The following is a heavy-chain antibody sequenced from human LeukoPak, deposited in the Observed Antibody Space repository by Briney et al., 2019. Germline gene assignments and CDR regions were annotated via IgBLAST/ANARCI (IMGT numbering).Heavy chain of an antibody. CDR3: AKDSRILLGSTFDY. D-gene: IGHD1-26*01. CDR2: ISGSGGST. Sequence: GGSLRLSCTASGFTFGDYAMSWVRQAPGKGLEWVSAISGSGGSTYYADSVKGRFTISRDNSKNTLYLQMNSLRAEDTAVYYCAKDSRILLGSTFDYWGQGTLVTVSS. J-gene: IGHJ4*02. V-gene: IGHV3-23*01. CDR1: GFTFGDYA.